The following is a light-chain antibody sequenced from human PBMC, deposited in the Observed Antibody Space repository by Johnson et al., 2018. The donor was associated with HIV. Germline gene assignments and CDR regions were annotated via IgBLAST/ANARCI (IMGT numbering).Light chain of an antibody. Sequence: QPVLTQPPSVSAAPGQKVTISCSGSSSNIGKNYVSWYQHLPGAAPKLLIYENNKRPSGIPDRFSGSKSGTSATLGITGLQTGDEADYYCGTWDSSLSAGGVFGTGTKVTVL. V-gene: IGLV1-51*01. CDR2: ENN. J-gene: IGLJ1*01. CDR1: SSNIGKNY. CDR3: GTWDSSLSAGGV.